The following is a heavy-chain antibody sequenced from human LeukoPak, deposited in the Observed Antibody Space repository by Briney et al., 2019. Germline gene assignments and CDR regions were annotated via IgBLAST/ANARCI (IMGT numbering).Heavy chain of an antibody. Sequence: GGSLRLSCAASGFTVGSNYIGWVRQAPGRGLEGVSLIYTSGNTYYPDSVKGRFTISRDTSKNTLYLQMNSLRAEDTAVYYCAGVTTSGSYKFDYWGQGTLVTVSS. CDR3: AGVTTSGSYKFDY. V-gene: IGHV3-53*01. CDR1: GFTVGSNY. J-gene: IGHJ4*02. D-gene: IGHD3-10*01. CDR2: IYTSGNT.